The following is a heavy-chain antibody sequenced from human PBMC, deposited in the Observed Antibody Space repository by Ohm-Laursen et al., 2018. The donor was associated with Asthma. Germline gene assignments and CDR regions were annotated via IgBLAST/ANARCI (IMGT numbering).Heavy chain of an antibody. CDR1: GYTFTSYA. CDR2: INAGNGNT. Sequence: ASVKVSCKASGYTFTSYAMHWVRRAPGQRLEWMGWINAGNGNTKYSQKFQGRVTMTRDTSTSTVYMELSSLRSEDTAVYYCAREFITMVRGTRSLDYWGQGTLVTVSS. J-gene: IGHJ4*02. CDR3: AREFITMVRGTRSLDY. D-gene: IGHD3-10*01. V-gene: IGHV1-3*01.